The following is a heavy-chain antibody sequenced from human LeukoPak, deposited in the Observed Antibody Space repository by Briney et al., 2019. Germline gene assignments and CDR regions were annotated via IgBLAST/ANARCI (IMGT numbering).Heavy chain of an antibody. CDR2: IYYSGST. CDR3: ARDRGYDSTGYYYDAFDI. Sequence: PSETLSLTCTVSGGSISSSSYYWGWIRQPPGKGLEWIGSIYYSGSTYYNPSLKSRVTISVDTSKNQSSLKLSSVTAADTAVYYCARDRGYDSTGYYYDAFDIWGQGTMVTVSS. D-gene: IGHD3-22*01. CDR1: GGSISSSSYY. J-gene: IGHJ3*02. V-gene: IGHV4-39*07.